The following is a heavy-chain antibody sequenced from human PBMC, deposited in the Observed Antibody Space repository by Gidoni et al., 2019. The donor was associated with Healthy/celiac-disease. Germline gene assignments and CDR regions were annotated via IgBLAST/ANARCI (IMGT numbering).Heavy chain of an antibody. CDR2: IYTSGST. V-gene: IGHV4-61*02. CDR1: GGSISSGSYY. J-gene: IGHJ5*02. CDR3: AREGKSITIFGVVTPENWFDP. Sequence: QVQLQESGPGLVKPSQTLSLTCTVSGGSISSGSYYWSWIRQPAGKGLEWIGRIYTSGSTNYNPSLKSRVTISVDTSKNQFSLKLSSVTAADTAVYYCAREGKSITIFGVVTPENWFDPWGQGTLVTVSS. D-gene: IGHD3-3*01.